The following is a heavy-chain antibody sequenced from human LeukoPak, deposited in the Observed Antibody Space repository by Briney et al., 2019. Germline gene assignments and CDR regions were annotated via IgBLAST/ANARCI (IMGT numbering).Heavy chain of an antibody. J-gene: IGHJ6*03. CDR3: ARVAYCGDCYSVYSYMDV. CDR1: GYSFSTFW. V-gene: IGHV5-51*01. Sequence: GESLKISCKASGYSFSTFWIAWVRQMPGKGLEWMGIIYPGDSDARYNPSFQGQVTISADTSITSAYLQWSSLKASDTAIYYCARVAYCGDCYSVYSYMDVWGEGTTVTVS. D-gene: IGHD2-21*01. CDR2: IYPGDSDA.